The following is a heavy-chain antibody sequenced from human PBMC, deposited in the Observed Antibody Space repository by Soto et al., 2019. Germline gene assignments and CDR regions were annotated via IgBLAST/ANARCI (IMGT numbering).Heavy chain of an antibody. CDR2: IIPIFGTA. J-gene: IGHJ4*02. CDR3: ARTRKYYYYSSRYYLSY. Sequence: SVKDSCKASGGTFSSYAISWVRQAPGQGLEWMGGIIPIFGTANYAQKFQGRVTITADESTSTAYMELSSLRSEDTAVYYCARTRKYYYYSSRYYLSYWGQGTLVTVSS. CDR1: GGTFSSYA. D-gene: IGHD3-22*01. V-gene: IGHV1-69*13.